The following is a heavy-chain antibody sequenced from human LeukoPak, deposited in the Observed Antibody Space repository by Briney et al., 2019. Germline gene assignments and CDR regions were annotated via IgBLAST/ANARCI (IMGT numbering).Heavy chain of an antibody. Sequence: ASVKVSCKASGGTFSSYAISWVRQAPGQGLEWMGGIIPIFGTANYAQKFQGRVTITADESTSTAYMELSSLRSDDTAVYYCARGDTPNYYDSSGYYYEFDYWGQGTLVTVSS. J-gene: IGHJ4*02. D-gene: IGHD3-22*01. CDR2: IIPIFGTA. CDR3: ARGDTPNYYDSSGYYYEFDY. CDR1: GGTFSSYA. V-gene: IGHV1-69*01.